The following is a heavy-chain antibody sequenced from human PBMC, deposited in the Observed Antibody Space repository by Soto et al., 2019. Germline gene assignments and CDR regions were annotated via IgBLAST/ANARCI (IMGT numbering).Heavy chain of an antibody. J-gene: IGHJ6*02. V-gene: IGHV1-69*01. CDR2: IIPIFGTA. Sequence: QVQLVQSGAEVKKPGSSVEGSCKASGGTFSSYAISWVRQAPGQGLEWMGGIIPIFGTANYAQKFQGRVTITADESTSTAHMELTSLRSQDTAVYYCARAYYGMDVWGQVTTVTVSS. CDR1: GGTFSSYA. CDR3: ARAYYGMDV.